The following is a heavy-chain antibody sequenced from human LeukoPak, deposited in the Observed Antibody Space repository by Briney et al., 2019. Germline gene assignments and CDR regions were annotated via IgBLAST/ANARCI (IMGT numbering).Heavy chain of an antibody. V-gene: IGHV3-30*03. CDR1: GFPFSNHG. Sequence: PGGSLRLSCVASGFPFSNHGMHWVRQAPGKGLEWVAVISYGVSNKYYADSVKGRFTISRDNSNNTLYLQMNSLRPEDTAVYYCARRPAQYFDSWGQGTLVTVSS. J-gene: IGHJ4*02. CDR2: ISYGVSNK. CDR3: ARRPAQYFDS.